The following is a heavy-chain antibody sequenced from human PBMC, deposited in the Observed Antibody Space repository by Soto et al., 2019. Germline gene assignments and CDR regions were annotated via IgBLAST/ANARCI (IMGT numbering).Heavy chain of an antibody. CDR2: IYPGDSDT. D-gene: IGHD6-19*01. CDR3: ARVPIAVAGKPNWFDP. V-gene: IGHV5-51*01. CDR1: GYSFTSYW. J-gene: IGHJ5*02. Sequence: GESLKIYCKGSGYSFTSYWIGWVRQMPGKGLEWMGIIYPGDSDTRYSPSFQGQVTISADKSISTAYLQWSSLKASDTAMYYCARVPIAVAGKPNWFDPWGQGTLVTVSS.